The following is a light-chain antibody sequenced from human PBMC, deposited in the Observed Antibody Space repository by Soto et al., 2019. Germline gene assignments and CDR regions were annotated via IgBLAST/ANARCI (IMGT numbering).Light chain of an antibody. J-gene: IGKJ5*01. CDR2: GAS. CDR3: QQYNNWPHT. CDR1: QSVSSN. Sequence: EIVMTQSPVTLSVSPGERATLSYRASQSVSSNLAWYQQKPGQAPRLLFYGASTRATGIPARFSGGGSGTEFTLTVSSLQSEDFALYYCQQYNNWPHTFGQGTRLEIK. V-gene: IGKV3-15*01.